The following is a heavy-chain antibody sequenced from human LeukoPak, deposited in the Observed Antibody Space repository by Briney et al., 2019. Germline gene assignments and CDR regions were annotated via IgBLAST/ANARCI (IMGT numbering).Heavy chain of an antibody. J-gene: IGHJ4*02. CDR3: ARWYCSSTNCYYDY. CDR2: IYNDGRT. V-gene: IGHV3-53*01. CDR1: GVTVSSNY. Sequence: GGSLRLSCVVSGVTVSSNYMSWVRQAPGKGLEWVSFIYNDGRTQHTDSVKGRFTISRDNSKNTLYLQMNSLRAEDTAVYYCARWYCSSTNCYYDYWGQGTLVTVSS. D-gene: IGHD2-2*01.